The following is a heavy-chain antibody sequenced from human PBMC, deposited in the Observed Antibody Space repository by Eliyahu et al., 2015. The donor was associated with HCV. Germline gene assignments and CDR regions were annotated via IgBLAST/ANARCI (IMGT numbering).Heavy chain of an antibody. CDR3: ARGLLRRYCSGGSCYKAAYYYYGMDV. V-gene: IGHV4-34*01. CDR2: INHSGST. J-gene: IGHJ6*02. CDR1: GGSFSGYY. Sequence: QVQLQQWGAGLLKPSETLSLTCAVYGGSFSGYYWSWIRQPPGKGLEWIGEINHSGSTNYNPSLKSRVTISVDTSKNQFSLKLSSVTAADTAVYYCARGLLRRYCSGGSCYKAAYYYYGMDVWGQGTTVTVSS. D-gene: IGHD2-15*01.